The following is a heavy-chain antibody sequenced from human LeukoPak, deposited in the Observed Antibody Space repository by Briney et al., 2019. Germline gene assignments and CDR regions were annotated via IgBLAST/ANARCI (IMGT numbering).Heavy chain of an antibody. D-gene: IGHD2-15*01. CDR3: AKLQGYCSGGSCYSWYFHY. V-gene: IGHV3-23*01. Sequence: GGSLRLSCAASGSSFSLYAMSWVRQAPGKGLEWVSVVSNSAGGGFTYYTDSVKGRFTISRDDAKNTLYLQMNSLRAEDTAVYYCAKLQGYCSGGSCYSWYFHYWGQGTLVTVSS. CDR1: GSSFSLYA. CDR2: VSNSAGGGFT. J-gene: IGHJ4*02.